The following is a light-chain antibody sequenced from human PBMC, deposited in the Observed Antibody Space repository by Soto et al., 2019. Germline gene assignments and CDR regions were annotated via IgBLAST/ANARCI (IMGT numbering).Light chain of an antibody. Sequence: QSALTQPASVSGSPGQSITISCTGTSSDVGGYNYVSWYQQHPGKAPKLMTYEVSSRPSGVSNRFSGSKSGNTASLTISGLQAEVEADYYCSSYTSSSTPYVFGTGTKVTVL. CDR3: SSYTSSSTPYV. V-gene: IGLV2-14*01. CDR2: EVS. J-gene: IGLJ1*01. CDR1: SSDVGGYNY.